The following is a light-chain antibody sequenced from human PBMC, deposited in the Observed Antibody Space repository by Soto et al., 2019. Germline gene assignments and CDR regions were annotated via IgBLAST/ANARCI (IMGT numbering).Light chain of an antibody. CDR3: LQKYFSPFT. J-gene: IGKJ3*01. CDR1: QGIRND. Sequence: AIQMTQSPSSLSASVGDRVTITCRASQGIRNDLDWFQQKPGKAPKLLIYAASNLQSGVPARFSGSGSGTDFTLTSSILQPEDFATYYCLQKYFSPFTFGRGTKVDIK. CDR2: AAS. V-gene: IGKV1-6*01.